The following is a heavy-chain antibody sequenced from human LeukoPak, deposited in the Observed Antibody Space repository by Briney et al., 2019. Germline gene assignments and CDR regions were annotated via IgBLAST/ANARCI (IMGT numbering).Heavy chain of an antibody. CDR2: MNPNSGNT. CDR3: ARELYSSGWSNWFDP. CDR1: GYTFTSYD. Sequence: ASVKVSCKASGYTFTSYDINWARQATGQGLEWMGWMNPNSGNTGYAQKFQGRVTMTRNTSISTAYMELSSLRSEDTAVYYCARELYSSGWSNWFDPWGQGTLVTVSS. J-gene: IGHJ5*02. V-gene: IGHV1-8*01. D-gene: IGHD6-19*01.